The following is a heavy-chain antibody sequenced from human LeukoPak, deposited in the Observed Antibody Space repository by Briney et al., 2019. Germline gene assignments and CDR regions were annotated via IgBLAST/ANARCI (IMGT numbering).Heavy chain of an antibody. CDR3: TREALPTYYGSGSYPDS. Sequence: GGSLRPSCAASGFTFSSYGMHWVRQAPGKGLEWVAVISYDGSTKYYADSVKGRFTISRDNSKNILYLQMNSLRPEDTAVYYCTREALPTYYGSGSYPDSWGQGTLVTVSS. D-gene: IGHD3-10*01. CDR2: ISYDGSTK. J-gene: IGHJ4*02. V-gene: IGHV3-30*03. CDR1: GFTFSSYG.